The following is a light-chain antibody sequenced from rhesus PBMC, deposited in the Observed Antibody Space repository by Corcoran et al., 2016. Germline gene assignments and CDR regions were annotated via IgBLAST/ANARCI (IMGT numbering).Light chain of an antibody. CDR3: QQYKSYPLT. CDR1: QDISSF. V-gene: IGKV1-28*02. Sequence: DIQMTQSPSSLSASVGDTVTITCRASQDISSFLDWFQQKPGKAPKLLIYDSTTLQSGVPSRFSGSGSGTDFTLTISSLQPEDFATYYCQQYKSYPLTFGGGTKVEIK. J-gene: IGKJ4*01. CDR2: DST.